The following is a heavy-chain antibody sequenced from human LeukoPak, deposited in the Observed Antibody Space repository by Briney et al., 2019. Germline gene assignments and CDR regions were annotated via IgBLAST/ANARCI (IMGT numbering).Heavy chain of an antibody. V-gene: IGHV3-20*04. CDR2: INWNGGST. Sequence: GGSLRLSCAASGFTFSSYWMSWVRQAPGKGLEWVSGINWNGGSTGYADSVKGRFTISRDNAKNSLYLQMNSLRAEDTALYYCARGGYSSSWSPNYYYYGMDVWGQGTTVTVSS. D-gene: IGHD6-13*01. CDR3: ARGGYSSSWSPNYYYYGMDV. CDR1: GFTFSSYW. J-gene: IGHJ6*02.